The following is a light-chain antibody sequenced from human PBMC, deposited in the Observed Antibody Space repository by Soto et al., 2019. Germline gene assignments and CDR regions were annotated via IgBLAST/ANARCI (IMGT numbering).Light chain of an antibody. Sequence: QSTLTQPASVSGSPGQSITISCTGTSSDVGGYSYVSWYQHHPGKAPKLMIHEVSDRPSGISNRFSGSKSGNTASLTISGLQAEDEADYYCSSYTSATTYVFGTGTKVTVL. CDR2: EVS. CDR1: SSDVGGYSY. V-gene: IGLV2-14*01. J-gene: IGLJ1*01. CDR3: SSYTSATTYV.